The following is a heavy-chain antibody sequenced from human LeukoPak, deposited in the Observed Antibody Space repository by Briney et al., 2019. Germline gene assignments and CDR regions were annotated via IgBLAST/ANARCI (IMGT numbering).Heavy chain of an antibody. CDR2: ISTAGNLI. Sequence: PGGSLRLSCVASAFTFKTYTLNWVRQTPGKGLEWVSYISTAGNLINYADSVRGRFTISRDNAKNSLYLYMNSLTPEDTAVYYCARTVEGHFDFRGQGTPVTVSS. D-gene: IGHD5-24*01. CDR1: AFTFKTYT. J-gene: IGHJ4*02. CDR3: ARTVEGHFDF. V-gene: IGHV3-21*01.